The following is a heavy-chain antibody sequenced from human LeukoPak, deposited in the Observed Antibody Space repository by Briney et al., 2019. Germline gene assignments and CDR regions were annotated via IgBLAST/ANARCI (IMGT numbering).Heavy chain of an antibody. D-gene: IGHD3-16*01. CDR1: GFTFSNFW. CDR3: ARGGGLGV. Sequence: GESLRLSCTASGFTFSNFWMGWVRQAPGKGLEWVASINHNGNVNYYVDSVKGRFTISRDNAKNSLYLQMSNLRAEDTAVYFCARGGGLGVWGQGATVTVSS. CDR2: INHNGNVN. V-gene: IGHV3-7*03. J-gene: IGHJ6*02.